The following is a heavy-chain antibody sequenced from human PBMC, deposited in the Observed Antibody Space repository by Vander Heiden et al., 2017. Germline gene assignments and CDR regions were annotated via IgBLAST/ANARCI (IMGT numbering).Heavy chain of an antibody. J-gene: IGHJ3*02. CDR1: GGSISSSSYY. CDR2: IYYSGST. V-gene: IGHV4-39*01. CDR3: ARPRILPGAFDI. Sequence: QLQLQESGPGLVKPSETLSLTCTVSGGSISSSSYYWGWIRQPPGKGLEWIGSIYYSGSTYYNPALKSRVTTSVDTSKNKFSLKLRSVTAADTAVYYFARPRILPGAFDIWFQVPMVTVSS.